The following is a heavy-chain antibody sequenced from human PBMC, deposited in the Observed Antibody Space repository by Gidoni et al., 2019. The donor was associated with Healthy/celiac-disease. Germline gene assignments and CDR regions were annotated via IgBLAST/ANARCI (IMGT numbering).Heavy chain of an antibody. CDR1: GFTFDDYA. CDR3: AKDMGYCSSTSCTLFDY. V-gene: IGHV3-9*01. CDR2: ISWNSGSI. Sequence: EVQLVESGGGLVQPGRSLRLSCAASGFTFDDYAMHWVRRAPGKGLEWVSGISWNSGSIGYADSVKGRFTISRDNAKNSLYLQMNSLRAEDTALYYCAKDMGYCSSTSCTLFDYWGQGTLVTVSS. J-gene: IGHJ4*02. D-gene: IGHD2-2*01.